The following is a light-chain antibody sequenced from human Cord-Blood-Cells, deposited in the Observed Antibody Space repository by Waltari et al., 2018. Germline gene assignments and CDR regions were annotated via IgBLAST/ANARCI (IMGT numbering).Light chain of an antibody. CDR2: GAS. V-gene: IGKV3-15*01. J-gene: IGKJ2*03. CDR3: QQYNNWPPMYS. Sequence: EIVMTQSPATLSVSTGERATLSCRASPSVSSNLAWYQQKPGQAPRLLIYGASTRATGIPTRFSGSGSGTEFTLTISSLQSEDFAVYYCQQYNNWPPMYSFGQGTKLEIK. CDR1: PSVSSN.